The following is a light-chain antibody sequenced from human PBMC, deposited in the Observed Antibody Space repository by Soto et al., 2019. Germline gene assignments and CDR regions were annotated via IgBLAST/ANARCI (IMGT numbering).Light chain of an antibody. Sequence: EIVMTQSPATLSVSPGERATISFRASQSVSSDLAWYQQKPGQAPRLFIYGASTRATGIPARFSGSGSGTEFTLTISSLQSEDFAVYYCQQYEKWPWTFGQGTKVDI. CDR1: QSVSSD. V-gene: IGKV3-15*01. CDR3: QQYEKWPWT. CDR2: GAS. J-gene: IGKJ1*01.